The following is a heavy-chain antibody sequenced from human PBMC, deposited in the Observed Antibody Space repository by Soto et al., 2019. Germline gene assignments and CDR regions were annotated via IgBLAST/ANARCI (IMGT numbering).Heavy chain of an antibody. CDR1: GFTFSSYA. CDR3: ARGTIVARQHLDY. Sequence: QVQLVESGGGVVQPGKSLRLSCAASGFTFSSYAMHWARQAPGKGLEWVTVISIPGGDEHYAESVRGRFTISRDDSKNTLYLQMDSLRVEDTAVYYCARGTIVARQHLDYWGQGTLVTVSS. V-gene: IGHV3-30*03. CDR2: ISIPGGDE. J-gene: IGHJ4*02. D-gene: IGHD6-6*01.